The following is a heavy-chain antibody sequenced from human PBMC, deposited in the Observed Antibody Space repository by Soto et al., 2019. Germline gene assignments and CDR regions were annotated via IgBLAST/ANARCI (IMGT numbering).Heavy chain of an antibody. V-gene: IGHV1-69*06. CDR3: ARSITLVDYYYYGMDV. CDR2: IIPIFGTA. CDR1: GGTFSSYA. J-gene: IGHJ6*02. D-gene: IGHD2-8*02. Sequence: WASVKVSCKASGGTFSSYAISWVRQAPGQGLEWMGGIIPIFGTANYAQKFQGRVTITADKSTSTAYMELSSLRSEDTAVYYCARSITLVDYYYYGMDVWGQGTTVTVSS.